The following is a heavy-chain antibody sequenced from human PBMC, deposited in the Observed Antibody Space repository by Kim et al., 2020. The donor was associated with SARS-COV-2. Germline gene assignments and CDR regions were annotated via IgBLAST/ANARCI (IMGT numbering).Heavy chain of an antibody. D-gene: IGHD3-3*01. CDR3: ARDSGGIFGVVHYFDY. CDR2: IYHSGST. J-gene: IGHJ4*02. CDR1: GGSISSSNW. V-gene: IGHV4-4*02. Sequence: SETLSLTCAVSGGSISSSNWWSWVRQPPGKGLEWIGEIYHSGSTNYNPSLKSRFTISVDKSKNQFSLKLSSVTAADTAVYYCARDSGGIFGVVHYFDYWGQGTLVTVSS.